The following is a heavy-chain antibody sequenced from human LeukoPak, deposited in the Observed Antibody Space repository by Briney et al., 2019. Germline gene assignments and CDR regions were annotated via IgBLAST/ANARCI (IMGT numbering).Heavy chain of an antibody. CDR2: IYHTGNT. V-gene: IGHV4-4*02. CDR3: ARPFNRKAYYYYGMDV. J-gene: IGHJ6*02. CDR1: GGSINNDHW. Sequence: SGTLSLTCAVSGGSINNDHWWSWVRQPPGKGLEWIGEIYHTGNTNYNPSLKSRVTISVDKSKNQFSLNLNSVTAADTAVYYCARPFNRKAYYYYGMDVWGQGTTVTVSS.